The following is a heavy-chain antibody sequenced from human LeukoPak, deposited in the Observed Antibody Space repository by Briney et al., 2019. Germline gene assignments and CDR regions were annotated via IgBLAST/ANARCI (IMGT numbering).Heavy chain of an antibody. J-gene: IGHJ4*02. V-gene: IGHV1-69*04. CDR1: GGTFNNSA. CDR3: ARECEILVVFTTHYYFDS. D-gene: IGHD3-22*01. CDR2: IIPILGLA. Sequence: ASVKVSCKSSGGTFNNSAINWVRQAPGQGLEWLGRIIPILGLANYAQNFQGRATITADKSTTTAYMELRNLRSEDTAVYFCARECEILVVFTTHYYFDSWGQGTLVSVSS.